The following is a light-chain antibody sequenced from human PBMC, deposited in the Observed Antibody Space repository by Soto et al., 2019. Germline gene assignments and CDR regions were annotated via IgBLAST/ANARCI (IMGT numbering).Light chain of an antibody. CDR2: GAS. J-gene: IGKJ1*01. V-gene: IGKV3-15*01. CDR3: QQYNNWPPWT. Sequence: EIVMTQSPATLSVSPGERATLSCRASQSVSSNLAWYQQKPGQAPRLLIYGASTRATGIPARFSGSGSGTEFTLTISSLQSEDFAVYYCQQYNNWPPWTCGQGTKVEFK. CDR1: QSVSSN.